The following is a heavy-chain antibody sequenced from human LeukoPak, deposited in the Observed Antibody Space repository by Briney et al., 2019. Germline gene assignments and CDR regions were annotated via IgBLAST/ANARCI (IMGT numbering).Heavy chain of an antibody. D-gene: IGHD2-2*02. Sequence: ASVKLSCKASGYTFTGYYMHWVRQAPGQGLEWMGWINPNSGGTNYAQKFQGRVTMTRDTSISTAYMELSRLRSDDTAVYYCARGVRVVPAAITDYWGQGTLVTVSS. CDR2: INPNSGGT. CDR3: ARGVRVVPAAITDY. J-gene: IGHJ4*02. CDR1: GYTFTGYY. V-gene: IGHV1-2*02.